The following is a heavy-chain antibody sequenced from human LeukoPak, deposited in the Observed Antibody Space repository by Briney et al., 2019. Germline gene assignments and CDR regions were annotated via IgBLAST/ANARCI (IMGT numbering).Heavy chain of an antibody. CDR2: IGTAGDT. D-gene: IGHD3-22*01. V-gene: IGHV3-13*03. CDR1: GFTFSSYD. Sequence: GGSLRLSCAACGFTFSSYDMHWVRQATGKGLEWVSAIGTAGDTYYPGSVKGQFTISRENAKNSLYLQMNSLRAGDTAVYYCARGSYYDSSGYNDYWGQGTLVTVSS. J-gene: IGHJ4*02. CDR3: ARGSYYDSSGYNDY.